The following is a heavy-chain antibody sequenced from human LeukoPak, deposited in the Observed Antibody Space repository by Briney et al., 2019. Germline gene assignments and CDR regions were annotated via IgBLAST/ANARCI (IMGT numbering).Heavy chain of an antibody. D-gene: IGHD3-10*01. J-gene: IGHJ4*02. Sequence: PSETLSLTCTVSGGSISTSSYYWGWVRQPPGKGLEWIGSIYYSGSTYYNPSLKSRVTISVDTSKNQFSLKLSSVTAEDTAVFYCAKVAKYYYGSETYYFFEHWGQGTPVTASS. CDR3: AKVAKYYYGSETYYFFEH. CDR1: GGSISTSSYY. CDR2: IYYSGST. V-gene: IGHV4-39*07.